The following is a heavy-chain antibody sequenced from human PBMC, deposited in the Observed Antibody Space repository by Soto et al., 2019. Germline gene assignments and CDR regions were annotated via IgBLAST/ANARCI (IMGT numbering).Heavy chain of an antibody. D-gene: IGHD3-22*01. CDR3: ASLRGFGDSGYYSSFDY. V-gene: IGHV1-69*13. CDR2: IIPIFGTA. Sequence: SVKVSCKASGGSFSSYASSWVRQPPGQGLEWMRGIIPIFGTANYAQKFQGRVTITADESTSTAYMELSSLRPEDTAVYYCASLRGFGDSGYYSSFDYWGQGTLVTVSS. CDR1: GGSFSSYA. J-gene: IGHJ4*02.